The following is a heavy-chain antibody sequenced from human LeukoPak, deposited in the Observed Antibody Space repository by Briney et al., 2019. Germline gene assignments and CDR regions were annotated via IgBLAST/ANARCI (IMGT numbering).Heavy chain of an antibody. J-gene: IGHJ6*02. D-gene: IGHD7-27*01. CDR2: IKKDGSEE. CDR3: ATYKNWVAGDV. CDR1: GFTVSDYW. Sequence: GGLLRLSCAAAGFTVSDYWMTWVRQAPGKGQEWVANIKKDGSEEHYVDSVKGRFTVSRDNAQNSLFLQMNSLRVEDTAVYYCATYKNWVAGDVWGQGTTVSVSS. V-gene: IGHV3-7*01.